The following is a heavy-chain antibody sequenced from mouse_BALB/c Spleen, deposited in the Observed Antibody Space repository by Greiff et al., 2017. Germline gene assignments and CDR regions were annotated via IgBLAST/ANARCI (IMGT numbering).Heavy chain of an antibody. CDR1: GYSFTSYW. D-gene: IGHD2-3*01. CDR3: TGNVRRDGYCDY. CDR2: IYPGNSDT. V-gene: IGHV1-5*01. J-gene: IGHJ2*01. Sequence: EVKLVESGTVLARPGASVKMSCKASGYSFTSYWMHWVKQRPGQGLEWIGAIYPGNSDTSYNQKFKGKAKLTAVTSASTAYMELSSLTNEDSAVYYCTGNVRRDGYCDYWGQGTTLTVSS.